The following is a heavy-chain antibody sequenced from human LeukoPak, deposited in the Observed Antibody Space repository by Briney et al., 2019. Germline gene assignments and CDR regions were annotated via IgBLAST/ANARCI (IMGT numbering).Heavy chain of an antibody. V-gene: IGHV1-2*02. J-gene: IGHJ5*02. Sequence: ASVKVSCKTSGYTFTGYYIHWVRQAPGQGLEWMGWIDPNSGGTNYAQKFQGRVTMTRDTSINTAYMDLSRLRSDDTAVYYCARPLKVTMIRGAAFRASSDFDPWGQGTLVTVSS. D-gene: IGHD3-10*01. CDR3: ARPLKVTMIRGAAFRASSDFDP. CDR1: GYTFTGYY. CDR2: IDPNSGGT.